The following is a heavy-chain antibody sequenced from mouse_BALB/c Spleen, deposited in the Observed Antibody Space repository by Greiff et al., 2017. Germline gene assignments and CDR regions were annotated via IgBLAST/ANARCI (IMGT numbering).Heavy chain of an antibody. J-gene: IGHJ3*01. D-gene: IGHD2-4*01. CDR2: IWGDGST. CDR3: AKGGSTMITRGFAY. V-gene: IGHV2-3*01. CDR1: GFSLTSYG. Sequence: VHLVESGPGLVAPSQSLSITCTVSGFSLTSYGVSWVRQPPGKGLEWLGVIWGDGSTNYHSALISRLSISKDNSKSQVFLKLNSLQTDDTATYYCAKGGSTMITRGFAYWGQGTLVTVSA.